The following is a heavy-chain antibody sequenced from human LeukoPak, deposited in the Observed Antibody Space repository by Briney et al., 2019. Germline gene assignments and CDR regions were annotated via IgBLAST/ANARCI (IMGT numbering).Heavy chain of an antibody. CDR3: ARQMASAGTAGFDF. J-gene: IGHJ4*02. CDR2: IYSTGST. D-gene: IGHD6-13*01. CDR1: GGSISSYY. V-gene: IGHV4-4*07. Sequence: SETLSLTCTISGGSISSYYWSWVRQPAGKGLEWIGGIYSTGSTNYNPSLKSRVTMSVDTSKNQFSLRLRSVTAADTAVYYWARQMASAGTAGFDFWGQGALVTVSS.